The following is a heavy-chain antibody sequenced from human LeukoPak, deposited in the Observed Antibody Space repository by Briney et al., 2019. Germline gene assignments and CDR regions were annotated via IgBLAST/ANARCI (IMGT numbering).Heavy chain of an antibody. CDR2: INPNSGGT. CDR1: GYTFTGYY. CDR3: ARGNEVVVPAAAPGGWFDP. J-gene: IGHJ5*02. D-gene: IGHD2-2*01. V-gene: IGHV1-2*02. Sequence: ASVKVSCKASGYTFTGYYMHWVRQAPGQGLEWMGWINPNSGGTNYAQKFQGRVTMTRDTSISTAYMELSRLRSDDTAVHYCARGNEVVVPAAAPGGWFDPWGQGTLVTVSS.